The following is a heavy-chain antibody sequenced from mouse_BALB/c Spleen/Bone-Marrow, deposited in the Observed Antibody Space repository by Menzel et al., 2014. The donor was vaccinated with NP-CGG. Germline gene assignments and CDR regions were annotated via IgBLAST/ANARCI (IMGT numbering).Heavy chain of an antibody. CDR3: TTLARNNFDY. CDR1: GYTFSNYW. Sequence: EVQLQQSGTVLARPGAAVKMSCKASGYTFSNYWMHWVKQRPGQGLEWIGTIYPGNGDTTYNQNFKGKAKLTAVTSTSTAYMELSSLTNEDSAVYYCTTLARNNFDYWGQGTTLTVSS. J-gene: IGHJ2*01. CDR2: IYPGNGDT. D-gene: IGHD3-1*01. V-gene: IGHV1-5*01.